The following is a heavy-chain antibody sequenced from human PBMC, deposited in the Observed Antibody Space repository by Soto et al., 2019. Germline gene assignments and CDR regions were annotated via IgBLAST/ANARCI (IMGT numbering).Heavy chain of an antibody. J-gene: IGHJ5*02. CDR2: MNPNSGNT. CDR3: AMGLRLPNWFDP. CDR1: GYTFTSYD. D-gene: IGHD5-12*01. V-gene: IGHV1-8*01. Sequence: QVQLVQSGAEVKKPGASVKVSCKASGYTFTSYDINWVRQATGQGLEWMGWMNPNSGNTGYSQKFQGKVTMTRNTSISTAYMELSSLRSEDTAVYYCAMGLRLPNWFDPWGQGTLVTVSS.